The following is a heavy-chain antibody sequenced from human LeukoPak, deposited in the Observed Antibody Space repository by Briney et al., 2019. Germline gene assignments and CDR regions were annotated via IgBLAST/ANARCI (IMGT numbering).Heavy chain of an antibody. CDR3: AKDTHSSSSPYYYYYMDV. J-gene: IGHJ6*03. V-gene: IGHV3-9*01. CDR1: GFTFDDYA. Sequence: GGSLRLSCAASGFTFDDYAMHWVRQAPGKGLEWVSGISWNSGSIGYADSVKGRFTISRDNAKNSLYLQMNSLRAEDTALYYCAKDTHSSSSPYYYYYMDVWGKGTTVTVSS. CDR2: ISWNSGSI. D-gene: IGHD6-6*01.